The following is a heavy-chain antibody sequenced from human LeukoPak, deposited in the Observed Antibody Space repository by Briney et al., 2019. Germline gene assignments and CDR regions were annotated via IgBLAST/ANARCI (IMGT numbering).Heavy chain of an antibody. D-gene: IGHD7-27*01. CDR1: GFTFSSYT. J-gene: IGHJ4*02. V-gene: IGHV3-23*01. CDR3: AKDGGLWVSAHWGDS. CDR2: ITTSDGST. Sequence: GGSLRLSCAASGFTFSSYTMSWVRQAPGKGLEWVSTITTSDGSTYYADSVKGRFTVSRDNSKNTLFLQMNSLRAEDTAVYYCAKDGGLWVSAHWGDSWGRGTLVTVSS.